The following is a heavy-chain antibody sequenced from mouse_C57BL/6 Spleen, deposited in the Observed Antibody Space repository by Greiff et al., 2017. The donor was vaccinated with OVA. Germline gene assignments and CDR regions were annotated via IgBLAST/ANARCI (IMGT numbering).Heavy chain of an antibody. CDR2: ISYDGSN. CDR3: ARGVWEYAMDY. J-gene: IGHJ4*01. Sequence: EESGPGLVKPSQSLSLTCSVTGYSITSGYYWNWIRQFPGNKLEWMGYISYDGSNNYNPSLKNRISITRDTSKNQFFLKLNSVTTEDTATYYCARGVWEYAMDYWGQGTSVTVSS. D-gene: IGHD4-1*01. CDR1: GYSITSGYY. V-gene: IGHV3-6*01.